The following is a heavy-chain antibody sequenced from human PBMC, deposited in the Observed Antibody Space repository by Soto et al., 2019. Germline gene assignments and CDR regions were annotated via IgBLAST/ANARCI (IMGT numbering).Heavy chain of an antibody. D-gene: IGHD6-19*01. CDR1: GFTFSSCA. CDR2: ISYDGSNK. Sequence: PGGSLRLSCAASGFTFSSCAMHWVRQAPGKGLEWVAVISYDGSNKYYADSVKGRFTISRDNSKNTLYLQMNSLRAEDTAVYYCARDKSSSGWYVGHFDYWGQGTLVTVSS. CDR3: ARDKSSSGWYVGHFDY. J-gene: IGHJ4*02. V-gene: IGHV3-30-3*01.